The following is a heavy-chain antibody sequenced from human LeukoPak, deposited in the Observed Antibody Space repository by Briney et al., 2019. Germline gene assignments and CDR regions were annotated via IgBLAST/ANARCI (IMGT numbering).Heavy chain of an antibody. CDR3: ARVLGTNSYDFWSGYSLGYYYMDV. CDR2: IYYSGST. V-gene: IGHV4-39*07. D-gene: IGHD3-3*01. CDR1: GGSISSYY. Sequence: PSETLSLTCTVSGGSISSYYWSWIRQPPGKGLEWIGSIYYSGSTYYNPSLKSRVTISVDTSKNQFSLKLSSVTAADTAVYYCARVLGTNSYDFWSGYSLGYYYMDVWGKGTTVTVSS. J-gene: IGHJ6*03.